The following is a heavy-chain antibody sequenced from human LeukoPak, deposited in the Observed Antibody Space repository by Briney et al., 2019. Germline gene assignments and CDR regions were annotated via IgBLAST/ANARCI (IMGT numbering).Heavy chain of an antibody. D-gene: IGHD3-10*01. CDR3: ARGSWHGSGSYYSLFGS. CDR1: GGSTSSGDYY. V-gene: IGHV4-30-4*01. J-gene: IGHJ5*02. CDR2: IYYSGST. Sequence: SQTLSLTCTVSGGSTSSGDYYWGWIRQPPGKGLEWIGYIYYSGSTYYNPSLKSRVTISVDTSKNQFSLKLSSVTAADTAVYYCARGSWHGSGSYYSLFGSWGQGTLVTVSS.